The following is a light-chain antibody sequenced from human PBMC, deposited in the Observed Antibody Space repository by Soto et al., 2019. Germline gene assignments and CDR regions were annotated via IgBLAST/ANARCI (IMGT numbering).Light chain of an antibody. CDR3: QQYYSFPWT. J-gene: IGKJ1*01. CDR1: QGISSY. V-gene: IGKV1D-8*01. Sequence: IQMTQSPSTLPASVGDRVTSTCRASQGISSYLAWYQQKPGKAPELLIYAASTLQSGVPSRFSGSGSGTDFTLTISCLQSEDFATYYCQQYYSFPWTFGQGTKVDIK. CDR2: AAS.